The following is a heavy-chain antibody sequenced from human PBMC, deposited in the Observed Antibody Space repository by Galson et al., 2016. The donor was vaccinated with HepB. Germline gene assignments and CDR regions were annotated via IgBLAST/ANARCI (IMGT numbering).Heavy chain of an antibody. D-gene: IGHD1-26*01. Sequence: SVKVSCKASGYTFTSYAIHWVRQAPGQRLEWMGWINGNGNTKYLQKFQGRVTITRDTSASTAYVELSSLRSEDTAVYYCATNIVGATTSFDYWGQGTLVTVSS. CDR3: ATNIVGATTSFDY. J-gene: IGHJ4*02. V-gene: IGHV1-3*01. CDR1: GYTFTSYA. CDR2: INGNGNT.